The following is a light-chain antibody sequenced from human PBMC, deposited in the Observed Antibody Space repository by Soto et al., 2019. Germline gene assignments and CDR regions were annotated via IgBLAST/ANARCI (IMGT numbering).Light chain of an antibody. V-gene: IGKV3-20*01. CDR1: QSVRSTY. CDR2: GAS. CDR3: QQYDSSLRT. Sequence: EIVLTQSPGTLSLSPGERATLSCRASQSVRSTYLAWYQQKPGQAPRLLIYGASSRATGIPDRFSGSGSGTDFTLTISILEPEDFAVYYCQQYDSSLRTFGQGTKVDIK. J-gene: IGKJ1*01.